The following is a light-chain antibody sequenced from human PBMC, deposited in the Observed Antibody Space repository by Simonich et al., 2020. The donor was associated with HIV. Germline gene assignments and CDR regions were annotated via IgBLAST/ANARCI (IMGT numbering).Light chain of an antibody. CDR3: QQYNSYSRT. V-gene: IGKV1-5*03. J-gene: IGKJ1*01. CDR1: QSISNW. CDR2: KSS. Sequence: DIQMTQSPSTLSASVGDRVTITCRASQSISNWLAWYQQQPGKAPKLLIYKSSSLKSGVPSRFSGSGSGTEFTLTISSLQPDDFATYYCQQYNSYSRTFGQGTKVEIK.